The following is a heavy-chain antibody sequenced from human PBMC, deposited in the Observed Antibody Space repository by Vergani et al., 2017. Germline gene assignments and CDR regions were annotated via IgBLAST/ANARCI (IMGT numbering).Heavy chain of an antibody. V-gene: IGHV1-58*02. Sequence: QMQLVQSGPEVKKPGTSVKVSCKASGFTFTSSAMQWVRQARGQRLEWIGWIVVGSGNTNYAQKFQERVTITRDMSTSTAYMELSSLGSEDTAVYYCAAAGVVPAANYYYYYGMDVWGQGTTVTVSS. CDR2: IVVGSGNT. CDR1: GFTFTSSA. J-gene: IGHJ6*02. D-gene: IGHD2-2*01. CDR3: AAAGVVPAANYYYYYGMDV.